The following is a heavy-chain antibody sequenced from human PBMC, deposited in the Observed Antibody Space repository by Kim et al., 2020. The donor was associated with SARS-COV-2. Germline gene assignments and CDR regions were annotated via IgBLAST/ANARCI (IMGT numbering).Heavy chain of an antibody. D-gene: IGHD1-7*01. CDR3: ARPRGTGTTWGPFEI. V-gene: IGHV4-61*07. J-gene: IGHJ3*02. Sequence: PSLSSRVTISMDTSKNQFSLKLTSVAAADTAVYYCARPRGTGTTWGPFEICGQGTMVTVSS.